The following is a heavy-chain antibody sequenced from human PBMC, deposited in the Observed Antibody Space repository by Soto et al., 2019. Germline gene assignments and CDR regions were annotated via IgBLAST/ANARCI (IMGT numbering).Heavy chain of an antibody. CDR2: IHYSGNS. Sequence: PSETLSLTCTVSGGSLSSGNYYWSWIRQSPGKGLEWIGYIHYSGNSNYNPSLKSRVTISLDPSKNQFSLNLNSVTAADTAVYYCARVFYTESDYVYYFDKWGQGTLVTVSS. V-gene: IGHV4-61*01. D-gene: IGHD3-16*01. CDR3: ARVFYTESDYVYYFDK. J-gene: IGHJ4*02. CDR1: GGSLSSGNYY.